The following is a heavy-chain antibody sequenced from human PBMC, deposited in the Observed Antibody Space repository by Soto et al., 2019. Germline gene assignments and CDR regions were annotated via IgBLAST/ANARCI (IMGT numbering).Heavy chain of an antibody. CDR3: AAASSFGGYYYYGMDV. CDR2: IVVGSGNT. CDR1: GFTFTSSA. Sequence: SVKVSCKASGFTFTSSAVQWVRQARGQRLEWIGWIVVGSGNTNYAQKFQERVTITRDMSTSTAYMELSSLRSEDTAVYYCAAASSFGGYYYYGMDVWGQGTTVTVSS. J-gene: IGHJ6*02. D-gene: IGHD3-16*01. V-gene: IGHV1-58*01.